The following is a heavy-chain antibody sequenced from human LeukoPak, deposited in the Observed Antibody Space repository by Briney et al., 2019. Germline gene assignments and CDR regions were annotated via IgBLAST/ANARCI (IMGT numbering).Heavy chain of an antibody. CDR2: IYYSGST. CDR3: ARAVADLGFDY. V-gene: IGHV4-30-4*01. J-gene: IGHJ4*02. D-gene: IGHD6-19*01. Sequence: KASETLSLTCTVSGGSISSGDYYWSWIRQPPGKGLEWIGYIYYSGSTYYNPSLKSRVTISVDTSKNQFSLKLSSVTAADTAVYYCARAVADLGFDYWGQGTLVTISS. CDR1: GGSISSGDYY.